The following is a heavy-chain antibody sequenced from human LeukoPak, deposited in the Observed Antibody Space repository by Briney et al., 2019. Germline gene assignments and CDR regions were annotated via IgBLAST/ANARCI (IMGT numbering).Heavy chain of an antibody. D-gene: IGHD3-22*01. CDR3: ATPYYYDSMDY. V-gene: IGHV3-48*03. J-gene: IGHJ4*02. CDR2: ISSSGSTI. CDR1: GFTFSSHE. Sequence: GGSLRLSCAASGFTFSSHEMNWVRQAPGKGLEWVSYISSSGSTIYYADSVKGRFTISRDNAKNSLYLQMNSLRAEDTAVYYCATPYYYDSMDYWGQGTLVTVSS.